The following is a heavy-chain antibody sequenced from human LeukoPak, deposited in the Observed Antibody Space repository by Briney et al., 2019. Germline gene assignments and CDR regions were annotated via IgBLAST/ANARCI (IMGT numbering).Heavy chain of an antibody. CDR2: MSYGGQNE. Sequence: GGSLRLSCAASGLTFSGYDMHWVRQAPGKGTEWVAVMSYGGQNERYADSVKGRFTVSRDNSKNTLYLQMNSLRVEDTAVYYCATSQGAVDPPYLGQGTLVTVSS. V-gene: IGHV3-30*03. CDR3: ATSQGAVDPPY. D-gene: IGHD5-12*01. J-gene: IGHJ4*02. CDR1: GLTFSGYD.